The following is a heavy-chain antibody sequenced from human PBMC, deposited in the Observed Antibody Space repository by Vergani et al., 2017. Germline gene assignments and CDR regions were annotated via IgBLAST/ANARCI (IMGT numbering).Heavy chain of an antibody. CDR3: ARLVGVWWLRSGGVNYFDY. V-gene: IGHV5-51*01. CDR1: GYSFTSYW. J-gene: IGHJ4*02. CDR2: IYPGDSDT. Sequence: EVQLVQSGAEVKKPGESLKISCKGSGYSFTSYWIGWVRQMPGKGLEWMGIIYPGDSDTRYSPSFQGQVTISADKSISTAYLQWSSLKASDTAMYYCARLVGVWWLRSGGVNYFDYWGQGTLVTVSS. D-gene: IGHD5-12*01.